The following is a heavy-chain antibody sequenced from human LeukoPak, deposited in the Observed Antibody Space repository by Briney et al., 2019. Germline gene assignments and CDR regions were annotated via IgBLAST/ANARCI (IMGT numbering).Heavy chain of an antibody. V-gene: IGHV4-39*07. CDR1: GGFIRDSGYY. CDR3: ARGRGSGWYEPRYYFDY. CDR2: VFYSGRT. J-gene: IGHJ4*02. D-gene: IGHD6-19*01. Sequence: SETLSLTCTVSGGFIRDSGYYWGWIRQPPGKGLEWIGTVFYSGRTYYNSSLQSRVTISVDTSKNQFSLKLSSVTAADTAVYYCARGRGSGWYEPRYYFDYWGQGTLVTVSS.